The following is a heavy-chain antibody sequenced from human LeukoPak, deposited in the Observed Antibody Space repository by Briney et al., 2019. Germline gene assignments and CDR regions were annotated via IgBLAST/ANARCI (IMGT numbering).Heavy chain of an antibody. CDR3: ARVIFNYDNSGLNY. Sequence: PGGSLRLSCAASGFTFSSYGMTWVRQAPGKGLEWVANIWYDGTNKHYADSVKGRFTISRDNSKNTMYLQMDSLRAEDTAVYYCARVIFNYDNSGLNYWGQGTLVTASS. J-gene: IGHJ4*02. CDR2: IWYDGTNK. CDR1: GFTFSSYG. V-gene: IGHV3-33*01. D-gene: IGHD3-22*01.